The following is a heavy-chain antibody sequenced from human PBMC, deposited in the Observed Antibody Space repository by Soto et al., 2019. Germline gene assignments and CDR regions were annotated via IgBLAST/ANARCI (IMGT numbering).Heavy chain of an antibody. V-gene: IGHV4-39*01. CDR2: IYYSGST. CDR3: ARQNGYYYDSSGYYLYDY. D-gene: IGHD3-22*01. Sequence: SETLSLTCTVSGGSISSSSYYWGWIRQPPGKGLEWIGSIYYSGSTYYNPSLKSRVTISVDTSKNQFSLKLSSVTAADTAVYYCARQNGYYYDSSGYYLYDYWGQGTLVTVSS. J-gene: IGHJ4*02. CDR1: GGSISSSSYY.